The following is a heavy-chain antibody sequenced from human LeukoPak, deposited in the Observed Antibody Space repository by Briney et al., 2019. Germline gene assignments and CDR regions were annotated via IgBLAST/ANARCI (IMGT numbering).Heavy chain of an antibody. Sequence: GGSLRLSCAASGFTFSNYWMHWVRHAPGKGLVWVARSNSDWRIRNYADSVKGRFIISRDNANNPLYLQMNSLGAEDTAVYYCARGLVDMATLAYFDYWGQGTLVTVSS. CDR2: SNSDWRIR. D-gene: IGHD5-24*01. CDR3: ARGLVDMATLAYFDY. J-gene: IGHJ4*02. CDR1: GFTFSNYW. V-gene: IGHV3-74*01.